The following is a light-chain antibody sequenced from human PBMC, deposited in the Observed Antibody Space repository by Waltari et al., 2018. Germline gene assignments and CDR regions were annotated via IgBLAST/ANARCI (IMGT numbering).Light chain of an antibody. CDR3: QQFYSLPVT. J-gene: IGKJ4*01. CDR1: QSVLYSSNNKNY. CDR2: WAS. Sequence: DIVMTQSPDSLAVSLGERATLNCKSSQSVLYSSNNKNYVAWYQQKPGQPPKLLVYWASTRESGVPYRFSGRESGTDFILTISSLQAEDVAVYYCQQFYSLPVTFGGGTNVEIK. V-gene: IGKV4-1*01.